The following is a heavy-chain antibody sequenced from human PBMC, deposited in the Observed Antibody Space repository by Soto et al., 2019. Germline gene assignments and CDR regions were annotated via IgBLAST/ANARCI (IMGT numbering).Heavy chain of an antibody. V-gene: IGHV4-30-4*01. J-gene: IGHJ3*02. CDR3: ARAGDYGRHFRLYDFDI. Sequence: QVQLQESGPGLVKPSQTLSLTCTVSGGSISSGNYYWSWIRQPPGKGLEWIGYIYYSGSTSYNSSIESRVTISVDTSKNQFSLNLSSVTAADTAVYCCARAGDYGRHFRLYDFDIWGQGTMVTVSS. CDR1: GGSISSGNYY. D-gene: IGHD4-17*01. CDR2: IYYSGST.